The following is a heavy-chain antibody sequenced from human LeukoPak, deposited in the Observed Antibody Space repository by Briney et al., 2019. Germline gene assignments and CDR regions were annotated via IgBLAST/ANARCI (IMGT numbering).Heavy chain of an antibody. CDR2: INHSGST. CDR3: ARALGYCSGGSCYSDAFFDY. J-gene: IGHJ4*02. D-gene: IGHD2-15*01. CDR1: GGSFSGYY. Sequence: TSETLSLXCAVYGGSFSGYYWSWIRQPPGKGLEWIGEINHSGSTNYNPSLKSRVTISVDTSKNQFSLKLSSVTAADTAVYYCARALGYCSGGSCYSDAFFDYWGQGTLVTVSS. V-gene: IGHV4-34*01.